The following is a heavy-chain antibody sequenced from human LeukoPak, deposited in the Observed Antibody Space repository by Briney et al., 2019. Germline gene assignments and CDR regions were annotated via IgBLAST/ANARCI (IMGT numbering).Heavy chain of an antibody. D-gene: IGHD1-26*01. CDR2: IRFDGSRT. Sequence: GGSLRLSCAASGITFSSYAMSWVRQAPGKGLEWVAFIRFDGSRTDYADSVKGRFTISRDNSKNTLFLQLNSLRPDDTGVYFCAKPSGNCVDYWGQGTLVTVSS. J-gene: IGHJ4*02. CDR3: AKPSGNCVDY. CDR1: GITFSSYA. V-gene: IGHV3-30*02.